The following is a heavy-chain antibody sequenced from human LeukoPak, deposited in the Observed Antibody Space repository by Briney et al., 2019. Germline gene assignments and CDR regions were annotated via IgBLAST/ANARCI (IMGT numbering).Heavy chain of an antibody. CDR1: GFTFDDYG. V-gene: IGHV3-66*01. CDR2: IYSGGSS. CDR3: ARLRGEAGTHLSYDY. D-gene: IGHD1-1*01. J-gene: IGHJ4*02. Sequence: GGSLRLSCAASGFTFDDYGMTWVRQAPGKGLEWVSVIYSGGSSFYADSVKGRFTISRDNSKNTLYLQMNSLRVEDTAVYYCARLRGEAGTHLSYDYWGQGTLVTVSS.